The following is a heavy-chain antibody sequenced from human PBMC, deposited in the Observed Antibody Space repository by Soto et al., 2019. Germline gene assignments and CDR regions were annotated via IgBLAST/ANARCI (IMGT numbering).Heavy chain of an antibody. D-gene: IGHD3-22*01. Sequence: GGSLRLSCAASGFTFSRYGMHWVRQAPGKGLEWVAVIWYDGSNKYYADSVKGRFTISRDNSKNTLYLQMNSLRAEDTAVYYCARDTNYYDSSGYPNYWGQGTLVTVSS. CDR1: GFTFSRYG. J-gene: IGHJ4*02. V-gene: IGHV3-33*01. CDR2: IWYDGSNK. CDR3: ARDTNYYDSSGYPNY.